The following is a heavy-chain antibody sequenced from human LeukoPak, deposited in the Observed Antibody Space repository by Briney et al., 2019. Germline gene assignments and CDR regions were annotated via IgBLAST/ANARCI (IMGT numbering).Heavy chain of an antibody. CDR1: GYTFTSYY. CDR3: ASLIHEWNAFDI. Sequence: ASVKVSCKASGYTFTSYYMHWVRQAPGQGLEWMGIINPSGGSTSYAQKFQGRVTMSRDTSTSTVYMELSSLRSEDTAVYYCASLIHEWNAFDIWGQGTMVTVSS. CDR2: INPSGGST. V-gene: IGHV1-46*01. J-gene: IGHJ3*02. D-gene: IGHD2-21*01.